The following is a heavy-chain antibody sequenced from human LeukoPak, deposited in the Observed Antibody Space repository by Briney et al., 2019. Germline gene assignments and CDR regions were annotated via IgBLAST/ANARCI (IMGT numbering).Heavy chain of an antibody. J-gene: IGHJ4*02. V-gene: IGHV1-69*05. D-gene: IGHD2-21*02. CDR2: IIPIFGTA. CDR1: GGTFISYA. CDR3: ARGAAYCGGDCRKPFDY. Sequence: GSSVKVSCKASGGTFISYAISWLRQAPGQGLDGMGRIIPIFGTANYAQKFQGRVTITTDESTSTAYMELSSLRSEDTAVYYCARGAAYCGGDCRKPFDYWGQGTLVTVSS.